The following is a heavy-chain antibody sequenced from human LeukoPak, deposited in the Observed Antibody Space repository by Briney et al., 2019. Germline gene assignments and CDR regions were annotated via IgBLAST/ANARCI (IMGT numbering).Heavy chain of an antibody. V-gene: IGHV3-64D*06. J-gene: IGHJ4*02. Sequence: GGSLRLSCSASGFTFSSYAMHWVRQAPGKGLEYVSAISPGGGNTYYADSVKGRFSISRDNSKNTLYLQMSSLRPEDTAVYYCVPKGTEGYWGQGTLVTVSS. CDR3: VPKGTEGY. CDR2: ISPGGGNT. CDR1: GFTFSSYA.